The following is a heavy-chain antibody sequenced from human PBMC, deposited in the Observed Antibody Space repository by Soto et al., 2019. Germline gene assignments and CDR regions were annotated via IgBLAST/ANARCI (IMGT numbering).Heavy chain of an antibody. D-gene: IGHD6-6*01. V-gene: IGHV2-5*01. CDR1: GISLSTSGVG. CDR3: ARGLSTRPVFAFDF. J-gene: IGHJ3*01. CDR2: IYWNDAK. Sequence: QITVKGSGPTLVKPTQTLTLTCSLSGISLSTSGVGLGWLRQPPGKALEWLALIYWNDAKHYSPSLKSRLTITKDTSKNQAVPTVTNMDPVDTATYYCARGLSTRPVFAFDFWDQGTMVTVSS.